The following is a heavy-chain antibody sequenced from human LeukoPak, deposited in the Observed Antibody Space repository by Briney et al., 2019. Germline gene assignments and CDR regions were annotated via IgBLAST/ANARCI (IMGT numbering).Heavy chain of an antibody. V-gene: IGHV4-4*02. CDR1: GGSITQTNY. Sequence: SETLSLTCDVSGGSITQTNYWTWVRQPPGKGLEWIGEVNLQGSTNYNPSLMRRVAISVDTSKNQFSLKLSSVTAADTAVYYCARGGWAPINTPSSGYYWRYFDYWGQGTLVTVSS. CDR2: VNLQGST. D-gene: IGHD3-22*01. J-gene: IGHJ4*02. CDR3: ARGGWAPINTPSSGYYWRYFDY.